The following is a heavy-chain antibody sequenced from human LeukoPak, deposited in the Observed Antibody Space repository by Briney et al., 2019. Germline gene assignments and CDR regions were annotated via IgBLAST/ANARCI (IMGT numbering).Heavy chain of an antibody. CDR3: ARDSGGYSYGRHFDY. CDR2: INSDGSST. Sequence: GGSLRLSCAASGFTFSSYWMHWVRQAPGKGLVWVSRINSDGSSTSYADSVKGRFTISRDNAKNSLYLQMNSLRAEDTAVYYCARDSGGYSYGRHFDYWGQGTLVTVSS. V-gene: IGHV3-74*01. CDR1: GFTFSSYW. J-gene: IGHJ4*02. D-gene: IGHD5-18*01.